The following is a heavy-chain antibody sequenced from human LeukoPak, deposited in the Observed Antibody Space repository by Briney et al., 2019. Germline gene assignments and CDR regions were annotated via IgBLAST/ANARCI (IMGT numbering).Heavy chain of an antibody. V-gene: IGHV3-33*01. J-gene: IGHJ4*02. Sequence: GGSLRLSCAASRFTFSSYGMHWVRQAPGKGLEWVAVIWYDGSNKYYADSVKGRFTISRDNSKNTLYLQMNSLRAEDTAVYYCARGLSGYRFSCDYWGQGTLVTVSS. D-gene: IGHD5-12*01. CDR2: IWYDGSNK. CDR3: ARGLSGYRFSCDY. CDR1: RFTFSSYG.